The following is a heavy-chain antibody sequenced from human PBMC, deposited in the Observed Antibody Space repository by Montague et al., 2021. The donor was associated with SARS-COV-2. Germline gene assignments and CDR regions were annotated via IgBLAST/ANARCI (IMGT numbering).Heavy chain of an antibody. CDR1: GGSISSGSYY. CDR2: IYISGST. V-gene: IGHV4-61*02. CDR3: ARTVVVPAAMSRYYGMDV. J-gene: IGHJ6*02. D-gene: IGHD2-2*01. Sequence: TLSLTCSVSGGSISSGSYYWSWIRQPAGKGLEWIGRIYISGSTNYNPYLRSRVTMSVDTSKNQFSLKLSSVTAADTAVYYCARTVVVPAAMSRYYGMDVGGQGTPVTVSS.